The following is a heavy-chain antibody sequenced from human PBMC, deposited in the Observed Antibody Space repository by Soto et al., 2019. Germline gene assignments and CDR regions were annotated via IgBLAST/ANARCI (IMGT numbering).Heavy chain of an antibody. J-gene: IGHJ6*02. D-gene: IGHD1-26*01. V-gene: IGHV4-59*12. Sequence: PSETLSLTCTVSSGSMNNNYWNWIRQTPGEGLEWIGYIYPSGYSKYNPSLKSRVTLSVDTSKNQFSLKLTSATAADTAIYYCARDIAGLSGYGMDVWSQGTTVTVSS. CDR2: IYPSGYS. CDR3: ARDIAGLSGYGMDV. CDR1: SGSMNNNY.